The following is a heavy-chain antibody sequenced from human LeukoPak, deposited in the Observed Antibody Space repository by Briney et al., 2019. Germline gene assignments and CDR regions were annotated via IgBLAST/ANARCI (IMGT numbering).Heavy chain of an antibody. Sequence: GGSLRPSCAASGFTFSSYAMHWVRQAPGKGLEWVAVISYDGSNKYYADSVKGRFTISRDNSKNTLYLQMNSLRAEDTAVYYCARGQAAAASYYFDYWGQGTLVTVSS. V-gene: IGHV3-30*14. CDR1: GFTFSSYA. D-gene: IGHD6-13*01. CDR2: ISYDGSNK. CDR3: ARGQAAAASYYFDY. J-gene: IGHJ4*02.